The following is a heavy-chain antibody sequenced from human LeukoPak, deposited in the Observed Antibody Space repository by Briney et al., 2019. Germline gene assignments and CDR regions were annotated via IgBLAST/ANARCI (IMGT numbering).Heavy chain of an antibody. CDR1: GGSFSGYY. J-gene: IGHJ5*02. CDR3: ARGLVAYYYGSGSPHRFDP. CDR2: INHSGST. Sequence: SETLSLTCAVYGGSFSGYYWSWIRQPPGKGLEWSGEINHSGSTNYNPSLKSRVTISVDTSKNQFSLKLSSVTAADTAVYYCARGLVAYYYGSGSPHRFDPWGQGTLVTVSS. D-gene: IGHD3-10*01. V-gene: IGHV4-34*01.